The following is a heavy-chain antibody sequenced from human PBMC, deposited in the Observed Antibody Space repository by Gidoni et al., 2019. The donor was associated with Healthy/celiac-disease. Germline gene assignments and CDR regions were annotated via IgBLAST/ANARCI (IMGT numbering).Heavy chain of an antibody. CDR2: IYYSGST. D-gene: IGHD3-22*01. J-gene: IGHJ4*02. CDR3: ARLYYEYYFDY. V-gene: IGHV4-39*01. CDR1: GGSISSSRYY. Sequence: QLQLQESGPGLVKPSETLSLTCTVSGGSISSSRYYWGWIRQPPGKGLEWIGSIYYSGSTYYNPSLKSRVTISVDTSKNQFSLKLSSVTAADTAVYYCARLYYEYYFDYWGQGTLVTVSS.